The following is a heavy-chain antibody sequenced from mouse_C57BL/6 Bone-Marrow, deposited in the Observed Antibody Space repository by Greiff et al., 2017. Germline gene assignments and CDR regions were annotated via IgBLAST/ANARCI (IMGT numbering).Heavy chain of an antibody. J-gene: IGHJ3*01. V-gene: IGHV2-2*01. CDR3: ARGHYGSSPWCAY. D-gene: IGHD1-1*01. Sequence: VQGVESGPGLVQPSQSLSITCTVSGFSLTSYGVHWVRQSPGTGLEWLGVIWSGGSTDYNAAFISRLSISKDNSKSQVFFKMNSLQADDTAIYYCARGHYGSSPWCAYWGQGTLVTVSA. CDR2: IWSGGST. CDR1: GFSLTSYG.